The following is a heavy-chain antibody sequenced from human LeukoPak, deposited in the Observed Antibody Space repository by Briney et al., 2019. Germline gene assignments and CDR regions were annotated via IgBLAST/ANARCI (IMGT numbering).Heavy chain of an antibody. J-gene: IGHJ5*02. Sequence: GGSLRLSCAASGYTFSSYAMSWVRQAPGKGLEWVSAISGSGGSTYYADSVKGRFTISRDNSKNTLYLQMNSLRAEDTAVYYCAKVAVVVVVPAAIRWFDPWGQGTLVTVSS. D-gene: IGHD2-2*02. CDR3: AKVAVVVVVPAAIRWFDP. CDR1: GYTFSSYA. CDR2: ISGSGGST. V-gene: IGHV3-23*01.